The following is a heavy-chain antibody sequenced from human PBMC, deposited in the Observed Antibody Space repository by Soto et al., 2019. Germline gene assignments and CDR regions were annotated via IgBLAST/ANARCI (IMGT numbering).Heavy chain of an antibody. CDR2: ISSSSSTI. CDR1: GFTFSSYS. J-gene: IGHJ5*02. CDR3: VSFWSGYYTEGYNWFDP. V-gene: IGHV3-48*01. D-gene: IGHD3-3*01. Sequence: GGSLRLSCAASGFTFSSYSMNWVRQAPGKGLEWVSYISSSSSTIYYADSVKGRFTISRDNAKNSLYLQMNSLRAEDTAVYYCVSFWSGYYTEGYNWFDPWGQGTLVTVSS.